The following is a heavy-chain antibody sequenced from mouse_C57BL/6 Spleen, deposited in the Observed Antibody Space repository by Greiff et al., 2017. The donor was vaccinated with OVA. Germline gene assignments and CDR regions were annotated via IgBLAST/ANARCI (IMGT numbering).Heavy chain of an antibody. Sequence: EVKVEESGTVLARPGASVKMSCKTSGYTFTRYWMHWVKPRPGPGLEWIGAIYPGNSDTSYNQKFKGKAKLTAVTSASTAYMELSSLTNEDSAVYYCRGTMVTDYFDYWGQGTTLTVSS. CDR2: IYPGNSDT. CDR1: GYTFTRYW. V-gene: IGHV1-5*01. J-gene: IGHJ2*01. CDR3: RGTMVTDYFDY. D-gene: IGHD2-2*01.